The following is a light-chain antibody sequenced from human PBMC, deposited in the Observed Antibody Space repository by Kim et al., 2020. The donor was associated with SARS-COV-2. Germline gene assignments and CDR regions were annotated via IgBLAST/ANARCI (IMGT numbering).Light chain of an antibody. CDR2: AAS. V-gene: IGKV1-39*01. J-gene: IGKJ4*01. Sequence: DIQMTQSPSSLSASVGDTVTITCRASQTINKHLNWYQQKPGKAPKFLIYAASSLKSGVPSRFSGSGSGTDFTLTINSLQPEDFATYYCQQSSETPLTFGGGTKVDIK. CDR3: QQSSETPLT. CDR1: QTINKH.